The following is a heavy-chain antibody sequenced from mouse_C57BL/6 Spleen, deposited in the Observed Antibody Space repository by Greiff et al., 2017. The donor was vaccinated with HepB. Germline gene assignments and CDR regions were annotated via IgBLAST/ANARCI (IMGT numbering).Heavy chain of an antibody. CDR2: ISGGGGST. V-gene: IGHV5-9*01. CDR3: ARHVGNYWYLDV. Sequence: EVNVVESGGGLVKPGGSLKLSCAASGFTFSSYTMSWVRQTPEKRLEWVATISGGGGSTYYPDSVKGRFTISRDNAKNTLYLQMSSLRSEDTALYYCARHVGNYWYLDVWGTGTTVTVSS. J-gene: IGHJ1*03. D-gene: IGHD2-1*01. CDR1: GFTFSSYT.